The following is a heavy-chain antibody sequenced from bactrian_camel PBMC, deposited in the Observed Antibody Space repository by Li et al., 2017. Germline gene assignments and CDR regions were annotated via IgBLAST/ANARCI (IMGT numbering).Heavy chain of an antibody. J-gene: IGHJ6*01. Sequence: HVQLVESGGGSVQAGGTLRLSCVASKSTVRISRMAWFRQAPGKEREGLAVIRSDGILAYSESVRGRFTISGDNAKNTLYLQMNNLKTDDAAVYYCATQTTGWAFRYWGRGTQVTVS. CDR1: KSTVRISR. V-gene: IGHV3S53*01. CDR2: IRSDGIL. CDR3: ATQTTGWAFRY. D-gene: IGHD5*01.